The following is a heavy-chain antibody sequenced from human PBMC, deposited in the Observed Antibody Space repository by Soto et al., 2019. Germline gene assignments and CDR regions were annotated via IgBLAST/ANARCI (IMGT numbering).Heavy chain of an antibody. CDR3: AAAVAFIREFDY. D-gene: IGHD3-10*01. CDR1: GYTFTSYY. CDR2: INPSGGST. Sequence: ASVKVSCKASGYTFTSYYMHWVRQAPGQGLEWMGIINPSGGSTSYAQKFQGRVTMTRDTSTSTVYMELSSLRSEDTAVYYCAAAVAFIREFDYWGQGTLVTVSS. V-gene: IGHV1-46*01. J-gene: IGHJ4*02.